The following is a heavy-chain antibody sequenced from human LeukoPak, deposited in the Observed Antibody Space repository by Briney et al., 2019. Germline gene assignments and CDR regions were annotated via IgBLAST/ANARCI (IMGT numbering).Heavy chain of an antibody. CDR1: GSTFSSYW. V-gene: IGHV5-51*01. CDR2: IYPGDSET. J-gene: IGHJ5*02. CDR3: ARHPLGYCSSTSCYTADVEWFDP. Sequence: GESLQISREASGSTFSSYWIGWVRQMPGGGLGWMGVIYPGDSETPYSPSFEGQVSFSVDKSISTAYLQWSSLKASDTAMYYCARHPLGYCSSTSCYTADVEWFDPWGQGTLVTVSS. D-gene: IGHD2-2*02.